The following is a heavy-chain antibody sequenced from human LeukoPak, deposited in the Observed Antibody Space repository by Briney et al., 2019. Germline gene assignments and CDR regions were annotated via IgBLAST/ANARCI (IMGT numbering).Heavy chain of an antibody. CDR2: IYYSGST. J-gene: IGHJ6*03. D-gene: IGHD1-26*01. V-gene: IGHV4-39*07. Sequence: SETLSLTCTVSGGSISGSGYYWGWIRQPPGKGLEWIGSIYYSGSTYYNPSLKSRVTISVDTSKNQFSLKLSSVTAAATAVYYCARDRSTKGAHYYYYYMDVWGKGTTVTISS. CDR1: GGSISGSGYY. CDR3: ARDRSTKGAHYYYYYMDV.